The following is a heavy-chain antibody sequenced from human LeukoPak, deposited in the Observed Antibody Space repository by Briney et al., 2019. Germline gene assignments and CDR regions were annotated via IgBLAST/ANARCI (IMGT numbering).Heavy chain of an antibody. J-gene: IGHJ4*02. Sequence: ASVKVSCKASGYTFTGYYMHWVRQAPGQGLEWMGRINPNSGGTNYAQKFQGRVTMTRDTSISTAYMELSRLRSDDTAVYYCARGNYYDSSGCSLPLDYWGQGTLVTVSS. CDR3: ARGNYYDSSGCSLPLDY. CDR1: GYTFTGYY. CDR2: INPNSGGT. V-gene: IGHV1-2*06. D-gene: IGHD3-22*01.